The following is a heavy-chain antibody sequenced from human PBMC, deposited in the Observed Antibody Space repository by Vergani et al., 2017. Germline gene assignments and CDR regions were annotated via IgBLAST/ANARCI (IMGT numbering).Heavy chain of an antibody. Sequence: QVQLVESGGGVVQPGRSLRLSCVASGFNFSVFGMHWVRQTPGKGLEWVAVISSDGSNKYYGDSVKGRFTISIDNSKNTVYLQMSSLRAEDTAVYYCAKNGAITGTTRIAFDIWGQGTMVTVSS. CDR2: ISSDGSNK. CDR1: GFNFSVFG. D-gene: IGHD1-7*01. CDR3: AKNGAITGTTRIAFDI. J-gene: IGHJ3*02. V-gene: IGHV3-30*18.